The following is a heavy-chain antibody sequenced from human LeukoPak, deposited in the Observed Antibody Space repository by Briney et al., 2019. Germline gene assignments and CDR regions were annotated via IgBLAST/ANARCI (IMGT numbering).Heavy chain of an antibody. CDR1: GYTLTELS. V-gene: IGHV1-24*01. D-gene: IGHD5-18*01. CDR2: FDPEDGET. CDR3: ARDEDTAMANPFDY. J-gene: IGHJ4*02. Sequence: GASVKVSCKVSGYTLTELSMHWVRQAPGKGLEWVGGFDPEDGETIYAQKFQGRVTMTRDTSISTAYMELSRLRSDDTAVYYCARDEDTAMANPFDYWGQGTLVTVSS.